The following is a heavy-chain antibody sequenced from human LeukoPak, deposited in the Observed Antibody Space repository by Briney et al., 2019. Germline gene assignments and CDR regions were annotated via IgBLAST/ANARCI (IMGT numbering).Heavy chain of an antibody. J-gene: IGHJ3*02. Sequence: GGSLRLSCAASGFTFSNYWMHWVRQAPGKGLLWVSRINSDGGSTKYADSVKGRFTISRDNAKNTLYLQMNSLRAEDTAVYYCVRDRAVSPFPPDAFDMWGQGTMVTVAS. CDR1: GFTFSNYW. D-gene: IGHD4-17*01. CDR2: INSDGGST. V-gene: IGHV3-74*01. CDR3: VRDRAVSPFPPDAFDM.